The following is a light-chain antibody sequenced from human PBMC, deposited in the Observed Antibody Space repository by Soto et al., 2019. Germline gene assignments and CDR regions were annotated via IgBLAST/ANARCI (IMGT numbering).Light chain of an antibody. J-gene: IGLJ1*01. V-gene: IGLV2-14*03. CDR2: EVS. CDR1: SSDVGAYDF. CDR3: SSHTRSSTRV. Sequence: QSALTQPASVSGSPGQSITISCTGTSSDVGAYDFVSWYQQHPDKALKLMIYEVSNRPSGVSNRFSGSKSINTATLTISGAEAEDEADYYCSSHTRSSTRVFGTGTKLTVL.